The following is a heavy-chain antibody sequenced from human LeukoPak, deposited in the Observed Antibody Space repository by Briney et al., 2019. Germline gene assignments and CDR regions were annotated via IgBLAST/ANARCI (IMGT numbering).Heavy chain of an antibody. CDR1: GYTFTGYY. CDR3: ARGSGWYYSYNYYGMDV. D-gene: IGHD6-19*01. Sequence: ASVKVSCKASGYTFTGYYMHWVRQAPGQGLEWIGWINPNSGGTNYAQKFQGRVTMTRDTSISTAYMELSRLRSDDTAVYYCARGSGWYYSYNYYGMDVWGQGTTVTVSS. CDR2: INPNSGGT. J-gene: IGHJ6*02. V-gene: IGHV1-2*02.